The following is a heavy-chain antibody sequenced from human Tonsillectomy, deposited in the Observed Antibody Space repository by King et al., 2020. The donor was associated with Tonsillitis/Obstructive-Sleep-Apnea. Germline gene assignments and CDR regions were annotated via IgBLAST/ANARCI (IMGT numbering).Heavy chain of an antibody. CDR1: GYAFTSYY. D-gene: IGHD3-10*01. J-gene: IGHJ4*02. CDR2: INPSDGST. CDR3: ARSYGSGDY. V-gene: IGHV1-46*01. Sequence: VQLVESGAEVKKPGASVRVSCKASGYAFTSYYIYCIIQAPGQGLEWMGFINPSDGSTNYAQKFQGRVTMTRDKSTSTVYMEVTSLRSEDTAVDFCARSYGSGDYWGQGTLVTVSS.